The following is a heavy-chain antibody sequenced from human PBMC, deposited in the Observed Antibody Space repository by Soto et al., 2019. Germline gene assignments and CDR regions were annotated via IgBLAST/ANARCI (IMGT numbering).Heavy chain of an antibody. CDR3: AARMNDDFDY. CDR2: IVVGSGNT. V-gene: IGHV1-58*02. CDR1: GFTFNSSA. J-gene: IGHJ4*02. Sequence: SVKVSSKASGFTFNSSAMQWVRQARGQRLEWIGWIVVGSGNTNYAQKFQERVTITRHMSTSTAYMELSSMRSEDTAVYYCAARMNDDFDYWRQGTLDTASS. D-gene: IGHD1-1*01.